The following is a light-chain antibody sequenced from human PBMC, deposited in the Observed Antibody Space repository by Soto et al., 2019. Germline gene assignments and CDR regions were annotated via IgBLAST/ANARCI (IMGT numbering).Light chain of an antibody. Sequence: DIQLTQSPSFLSASVADRVTITCRASRGISSYLAWFQQIPGKPPKLVIYAASTLQPGVPSRFSGGGSGTEFTLTISSLQPEDFATYYCQQLDSYPYTFGQGTKLEIK. CDR3: QQLDSYPYT. V-gene: IGKV1-9*01. CDR1: RGISSY. J-gene: IGKJ2*01. CDR2: AAS.